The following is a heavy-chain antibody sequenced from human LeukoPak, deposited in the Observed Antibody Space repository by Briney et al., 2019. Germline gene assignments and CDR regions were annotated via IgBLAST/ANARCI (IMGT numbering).Heavy chain of an antibody. CDR1: GGSITNGDYY. J-gene: IGHJ4*02. CDR3: ASVAYCSGGSCNPTHFFDY. Sequence: SSQTLSLTCTVSGGSITNGDYYWSWIRQPPGKGLEWIGYIYYSGSTYYNPSLKSRITISVDTSKNQFFLRLNSVTAADTAVYYCASVAYCSGGSCNPTHFFDYWGQGTLVTVSS. CDR2: IYYSGST. D-gene: IGHD2-15*01. V-gene: IGHV4-30-4*01.